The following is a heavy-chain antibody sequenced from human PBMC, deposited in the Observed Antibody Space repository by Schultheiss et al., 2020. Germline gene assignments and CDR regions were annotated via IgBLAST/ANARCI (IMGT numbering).Heavy chain of an antibody. V-gene: IGHV1-58*01. CDR2: IVVGSGNI. CDR3: AARTMTYTYNGFDI. J-gene: IGHJ3*02. CDR1: GFTFSTSA. D-gene: IGHD3-3*01. Sequence: KISCKASGFTFSTSAVQWVRQARGQRLEWIGWIVVGSGNINYAQKFQERVTITRDMSTSTAYMELSSLRSEDTAVYYCAARTMTYTYNGFDIWGQGTVVTVSS.